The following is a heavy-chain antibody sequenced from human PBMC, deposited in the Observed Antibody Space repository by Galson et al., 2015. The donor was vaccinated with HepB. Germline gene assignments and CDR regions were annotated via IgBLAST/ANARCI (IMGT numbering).Heavy chain of an antibody. D-gene: IGHD3-3*01. CDR2: FDPEDADT. CDR3: STGSWSGLGAFDV. J-gene: IGHJ3*01. CDR1: GHTLTELS. Sequence: SVKVSCKASGHTLTELSIQWVRQAPGKGLEWMGGFDPEDADTIYAQKFQGRVTMTEDTSTDTAYMQLNSLRSEDTAVYYCSTGSWSGLGAFDVWGQGTMLTVSS. V-gene: IGHV1-24*01.